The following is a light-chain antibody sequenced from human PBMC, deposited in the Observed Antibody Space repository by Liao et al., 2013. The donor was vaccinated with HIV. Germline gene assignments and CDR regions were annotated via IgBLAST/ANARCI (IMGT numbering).Light chain of an antibody. CDR1: NVGDKH. J-gene: IGLJ2*01. Sequence: SYELTQPPSMSVSPGQTARIICSGDNVGDKHVSWHQQRPGQSPVVVIYQDSKRPLGIPERFFGSNSGNTATLTISGTQAMDEADYYCQAWDSSTVVFGGGTKLTVL. V-gene: IGLV3-1*01. CDR2: QDS. CDR3: QAWDSSTVV.